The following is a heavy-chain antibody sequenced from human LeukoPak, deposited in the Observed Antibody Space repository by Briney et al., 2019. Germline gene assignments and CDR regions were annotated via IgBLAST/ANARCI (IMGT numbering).Heavy chain of an antibody. CDR2: LRYDGSNK. V-gene: IGHV3-30*02. D-gene: IGHD2-21*01. CDR1: GFTFSSYG. Sequence: GGSLRLSCAASGFTFSSYGMHWVRQAPGKGLEWVAFLRYDGSNKYYADSVKGRFTISRDNSKNTPYPQMNSLRAEDTAVYYCAKDDGGAYLDGMDVWGQGTTVTVSS. J-gene: IGHJ6*02. CDR3: AKDDGGAYLDGMDV.